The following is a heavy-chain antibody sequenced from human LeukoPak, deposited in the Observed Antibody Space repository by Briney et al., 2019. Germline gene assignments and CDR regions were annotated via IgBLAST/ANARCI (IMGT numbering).Heavy chain of an antibody. CDR2: IKPDGSEK. J-gene: IGHJ6*03. CDR3: ARVVLPHYYYYYYYMDV. Sequence: PGGSLRLSCVASGFTFSSRDWMSWVRQAPGKGLEWVANIKPDGSEKYYVDSVEGRFTISRDNAKNSLYLQMNSLRAEDTAVYYCARVVLPHYYYYYYYMDVWGKGTTVTVSS. D-gene: IGHD2/OR15-2a*01. CDR1: GFTFSSRDW. V-gene: IGHV3-7*01.